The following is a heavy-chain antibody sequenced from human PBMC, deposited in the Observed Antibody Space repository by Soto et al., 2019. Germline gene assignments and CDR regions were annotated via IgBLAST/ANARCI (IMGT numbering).Heavy chain of an antibody. J-gene: IGHJ6*03. V-gene: IGHV4-59*08. Sequence: KPSETLSLTCTVSGGSITSYYWSWIRQPPGKGLEWIGYVFHSGITSYNPSLKSRVTFSADSSRILFSLKLNSVTAADTAVYYCARSVLGPYLLADSFVDYYYYMDVWGQGTTVTVSS. CDR2: VFHSGIT. D-gene: IGHD3-16*02. CDR3: ARSVLGPYLLADSFVDYYYYMDV. CDR1: GGSITSYY.